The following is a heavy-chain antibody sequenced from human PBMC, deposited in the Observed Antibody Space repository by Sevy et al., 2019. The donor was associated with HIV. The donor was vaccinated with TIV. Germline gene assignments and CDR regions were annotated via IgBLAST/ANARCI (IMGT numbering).Heavy chain of an antibody. V-gene: IGHV4-59*01. Sequence: SETLSLTCTVSGGSISSYYWSWIRQPPGKGLEWIGYIYYSGSTNYNPSLKSRVTISVDTSKNQFSLKLSSVTAADTAVDYCARFEEAYCGGDCYQDWFDPWGQGTLVTVPS. CDR2: IYYSGST. CDR3: ARFEEAYCGGDCYQDWFDP. D-gene: IGHD2-21*02. CDR1: GGSISSYY. J-gene: IGHJ5*02.